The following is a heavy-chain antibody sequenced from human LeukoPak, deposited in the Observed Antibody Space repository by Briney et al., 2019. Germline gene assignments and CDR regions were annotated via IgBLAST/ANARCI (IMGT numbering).Heavy chain of an antibody. CDR2: ISSRGTTM. Sequence: GGSLRLSCAASGFTFSSYDMNWVRQAPGKGPEWVSYISSRGTTMYYADSVKGRFTISRDNAKKSLDLQMNSLRAEDTAVYYCARTMTTVVTPPDYWGQGTLVTVSS. D-gene: IGHD4-23*01. CDR3: ARTMTTVVTPPDY. CDR1: GFTFSSYD. V-gene: IGHV3-48*01. J-gene: IGHJ4*02.